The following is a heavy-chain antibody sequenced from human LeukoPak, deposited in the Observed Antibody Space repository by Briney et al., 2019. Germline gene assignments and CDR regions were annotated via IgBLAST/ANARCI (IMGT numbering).Heavy chain of an antibody. D-gene: IGHD6-13*01. Sequence: TGGSLRLSCAASGFTFSSFAMSWVRQAPGKGLEWVSAISGSGGSTYYADSVKGRFTISRDYSKNTLFLQMISLRAEDMALYYCARISSSWYYFDYWGHGTLVTVSS. CDR1: GFTFSSFA. CDR3: ARISSSWYYFDY. CDR2: ISGSGGST. J-gene: IGHJ4*01. V-gene: IGHV3-23*01.